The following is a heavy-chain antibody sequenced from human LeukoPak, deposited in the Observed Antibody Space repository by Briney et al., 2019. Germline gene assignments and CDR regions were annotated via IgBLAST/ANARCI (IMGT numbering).Heavy chain of an antibody. Sequence: ASVKVSCKASGGTFSSYAISWVRQAPGQGLEWMGGIIPIFGTANYAQKFQGRVTITTDESTSTAYMELSSLRSEDTAVYYCARDLWPGIAAAGTGYWGQGTLVTVSS. V-gene: IGHV1-69*05. CDR1: GGTFSSYA. CDR2: IIPIFGTA. D-gene: IGHD6-13*01. CDR3: ARDLWPGIAAAGTGY. J-gene: IGHJ4*02.